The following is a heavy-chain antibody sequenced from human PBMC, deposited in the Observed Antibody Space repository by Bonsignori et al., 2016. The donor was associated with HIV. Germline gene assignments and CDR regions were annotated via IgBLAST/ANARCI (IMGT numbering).Heavy chain of an antibody. D-gene: IGHD3-3*01. CDR1: GGSISSYY. Sequence: SETLSLTCTVSGGSISSYYWSWIRQPAGKGLEWIGRIYTSGSTNYNPSLKSRVTMSVDTSKNQFSLKLSSVTAADTAVYYCARDLCYYDFWSGYHYYYYYYMDVWGKGTTVTVSS. V-gene: IGHV4-4*07. CDR2: IYTSGST. CDR3: ARDLCYYDFWSGYHYYYYYYMDV. J-gene: IGHJ6*03.